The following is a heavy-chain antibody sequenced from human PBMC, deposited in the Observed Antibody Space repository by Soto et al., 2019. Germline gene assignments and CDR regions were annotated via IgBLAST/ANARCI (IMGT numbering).Heavy chain of an antibody. D-gene: IGHD3-22*01. CDR3: ARDTPSMTHAFDI. J-gene: IGHJ3*02. V-gene: IGHV4-59*01. CDR1: GGSISSYY. CDR2: IYYSGST. Sequence: QVQLQESGPGLVKPSETLSLTCTVSGGSISSYYWSWIRQPPGKGLEWIGYIYYSGSTNYNPSLKSRVTISVDTSKNQFSLKLSSVTAADTAVYYCARDTPSMTHAFDIWGQGTMVTVSS.